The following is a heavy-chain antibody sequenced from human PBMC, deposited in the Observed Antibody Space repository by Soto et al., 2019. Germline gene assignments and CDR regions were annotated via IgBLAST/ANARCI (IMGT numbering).Heavy chain of an antibody. CDR1: GGTFSSYT. CDR3: ASAKFNTVTEYWFDP. CDR2: IIPILGIA. V-gene: IGHV1-69*02. Sequence: QVQLVQSGAEVKKPGSSVKVSCKASGGTFSSYTISWVRQAPGQGLEWMGRIIPILGIANYAQKIQGRVTITADKSTGTAYMELSSLRSEATAVYYCASAKFNTVTEYWFDPWGQGTLVTVSS. D-gene: IGHD4-17*01. J-gene: IGHJ5*02.